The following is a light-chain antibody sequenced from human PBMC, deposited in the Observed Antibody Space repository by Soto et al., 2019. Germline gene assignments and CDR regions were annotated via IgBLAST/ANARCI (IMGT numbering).Light chain of an antibody. V-gene: IGLV2-23*01. J-gene: IGLJ2*01. CDR3: CSYAGSRTLV. Sequence: QSALTQPASVSGSPGQSITISCTGTSRDVGSYNLVSWYQKYPGKAPKLMIYEGTKRPSGVSNRFSGSKSGNTASLTISGLHAEDEAAYYCCSYAGSRTLVFGGGTKLTVL. CDR2: EGT. CDR1: SRDVGSYNL.